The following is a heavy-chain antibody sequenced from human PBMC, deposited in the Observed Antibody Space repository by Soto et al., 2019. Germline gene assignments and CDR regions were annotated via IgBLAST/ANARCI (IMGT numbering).Heavy chain of an antibody. V-gene: IGHV5-51*01. CDR3: ARHYYGDYHYHAFDI. J-gene: IGHJ3*02. D-gene: IGHD4-17*01. CDR1: GYSFTSYW. Sequence: GESLKISCKGSGYSFTSYWIGWVRQMPGKGLEWMGIIYPGDSDTRYSPSFQGQVTISADKSISTAYPQWSSLKASDTAMYYCARHYYGDYHYHAFDIRGQGTMVTVSS. CDR2: IYPGDSDT.